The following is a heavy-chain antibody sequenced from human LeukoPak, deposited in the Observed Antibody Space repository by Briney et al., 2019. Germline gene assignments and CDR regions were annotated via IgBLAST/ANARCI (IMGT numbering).Heavy chain of an antibody. CDR3: ARARRDGYNWANWYFDL. V-gene: IGHV3-48*03. D-gene: IGHD5-24*01. Sequence: GGSLRLSCAASGFTFSSYEMNWVRQAPGKGLEWVSYISSSGSTIYYADSVKGRFTISRDNAKNSLYPQMNSLRAEDTAVYYCARARRDGYNWANWYFDLWGRGPLVTVSS. CDR2: ISSSGSTI. CDR1: GFTFSSYE. J-gene: IGHJ2*01.